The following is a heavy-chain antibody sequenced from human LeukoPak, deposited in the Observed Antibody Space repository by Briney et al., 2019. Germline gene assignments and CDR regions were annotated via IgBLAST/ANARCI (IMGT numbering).Heavy chain of an antibody. J-gene: IGHJ4*02. Sequence: SETLSLTCTVSGGSISSGGYYWSWIRQHPGKGLEWIGYIYYSGSTYYNPSLKSRVTISVDTSKNQFSLKLSSVTAADTAVYYCARLSMGIAVAGIDYWGRGTLVTVSS. V-gene: IGHV4-31*03. D-gene: IGHD6-19*01. CDR3: ARLSMGIAVAGIDY. CDR2: IYYSGST. CDR1: GGSISSGGYY.